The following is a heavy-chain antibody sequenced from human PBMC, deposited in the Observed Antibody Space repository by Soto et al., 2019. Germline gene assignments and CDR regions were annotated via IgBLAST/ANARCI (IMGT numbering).Heavy chain of an antibody. CDR3: VIMSVDTDQRYSFAF. V-gene: IGHV4-61*08. Sequence: SEGMSITDAGSSGNAATVVHSWSWIRHPPRKGLEWIGYIYYSGNTNYSPSLKSRVAISLDTSNNQFSLKLSSVTAADTAVYFCVIMSVDTDQRYSFAFSGPGT. CDR1: SGNAATVVHS. J-gene: IGHJ5*01. D-gene: IGHD2-2*01. CDR2: IYYSGNT.